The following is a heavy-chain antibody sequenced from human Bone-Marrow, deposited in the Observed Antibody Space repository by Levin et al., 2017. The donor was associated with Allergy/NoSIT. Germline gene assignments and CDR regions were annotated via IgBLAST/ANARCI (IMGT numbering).Heavy chain of an antibody. D-gene: IGHD3-10*01. CDR1: GISLSISGVG. J-gene: IGHJ4*02. V-gene: IGHV2-5*02. CDR3: ARAKETYGSGSYYDYFVY. CDR2: IYWDDDK. Sequence: SGPTLVKPTQTLTLTCTFSGISLSISGVGVGWIRQPPGKALEWLALIYWDDDKRYSPSLKSRLTITKDTSKNQVVLTMTNMDSVDTATYYCARAKETYGSGSYYDYFVYWGQGTLVTVSS.